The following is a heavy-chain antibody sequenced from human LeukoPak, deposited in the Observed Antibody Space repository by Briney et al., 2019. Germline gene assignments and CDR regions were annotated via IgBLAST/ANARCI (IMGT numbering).Heavy chain of an antibody. V-gene: IGHV4-4*07. D-gene: IGHD3-16*01. Sequence: SETLSLTCTVSGGSISSYYWSWIRQPAGKGLEGIGRIYTSGSTNYNPSRKSRVTMSVDTSKNQFSLKLSSVTAADTAVYYCARGRYGWLPFDYWGQGTLVTVSS. CDR1: GGSISSYY. J-gene: IGHJ4*02. CDR3: ARGRYGWLPFDY. CDR2: IYTSGST.